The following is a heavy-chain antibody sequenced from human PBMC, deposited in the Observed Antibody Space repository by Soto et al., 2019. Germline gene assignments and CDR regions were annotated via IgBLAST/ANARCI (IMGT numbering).Heavy chain of an antibody. CDR1: GGTLSSYT. CDR3: ARAPGGITIFGVALDI. Sequence: GASVEVSRKASGGTLSSYTISWARQAPGQGLEWMGRIIPILGIANYAQKFQGRVTITADKSTSTAYMELSSLRSEDTAVYYCARAPGGITIFGVALDIWGQGTMVTVSS. CDR2: IIPILGIA. J-gene: IGHJ3*02. V-gene: IGHV1-69*02. D-gene: IGHD3-3*01.